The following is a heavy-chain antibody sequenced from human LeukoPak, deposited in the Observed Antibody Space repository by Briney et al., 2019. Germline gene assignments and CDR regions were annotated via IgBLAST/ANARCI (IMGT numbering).Heavy chain of an antibody. Sequence: GGSLTLSCAASGFTFSSYAMSWVRQAPGKGLEWVSAISGSGGSTYYADSVKGRFTISRDNSKNTLYLQMNSLRAEDTAVYSCAKDPYYDGPSVYFDYWGQGTLVTVSS. V-gene: IGHV3-23*01. CDR3: AKDPYYDGPSVYFDY. CDR2: ISGSGGST. J-gene: IGHJ4*02. CDR1: GFTFSSYA. D-gene: IGHD3-10*01.